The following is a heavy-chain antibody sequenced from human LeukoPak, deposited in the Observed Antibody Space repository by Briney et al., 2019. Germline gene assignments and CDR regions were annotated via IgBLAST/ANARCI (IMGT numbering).Heavy chain of an antibody. J-gene: IGHJ6*03. CDR3: ARDPKADYDYVWGSYRYNYYYMDV. Sequence: GGSLRLSCAASGFTFSSYSMNWVRQAPGKGLEWASSISSSSSYIYYADSVKGRFTISRDNAKNSLYLQMNSLRAEDTAAYYCARDPKADYDYVWGSYRYNYYYMDVWGKGTTVTVSS. V-gene: IGHV3-21*01. CDR2: ISSSSSYI. CDR1: GFTFSSYS. D-gene: IGHD3-16*02.